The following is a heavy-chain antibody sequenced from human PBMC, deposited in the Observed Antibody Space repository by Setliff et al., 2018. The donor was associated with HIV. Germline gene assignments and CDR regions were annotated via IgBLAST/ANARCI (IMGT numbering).Heavy chain of an antibody. V-gene: IGHV4-39*01. Sequence: SSETLSLTCTVSSGSISSNSFYWGWIRQPPGKGLEWIGTIHYSGSTYYNPSLKSRVSISVDTSKNQFSLKLTSVTAADTAVYYCARNVAATSAFDIWGRGTMVTVSS. CDR3: ARNVAATSAFDI. J-gene: IGHJ3*02. CDR1: SGSISSNSFY. D-gene: IGHD6-19*01. CDR2: IHYSGST.